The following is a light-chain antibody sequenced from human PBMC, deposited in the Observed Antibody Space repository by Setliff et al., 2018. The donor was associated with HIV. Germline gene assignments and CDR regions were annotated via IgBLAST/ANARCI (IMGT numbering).Light chain of an antibody. CDR1: SSDVGGYNY. Sequence: QSALTQPASVSGSPGQSITISCTGTSSDVGGYNYVSWYQHHPGKAPKLIIYEVSNRPSGLSNRFSGSKSGNTASLTISGLQAEDEADYYCSSFTTTNALDVFGTGTKVTVL. J-gene: IGLJ1*01. CDR3: SSFTTTNALDV. V-gene: IGLV2-14*01. CDR2: EVS.